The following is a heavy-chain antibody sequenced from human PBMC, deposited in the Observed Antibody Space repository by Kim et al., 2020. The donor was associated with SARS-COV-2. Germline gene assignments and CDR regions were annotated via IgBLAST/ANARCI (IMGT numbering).Heavy chain of an antibody. CDR2: I. D-gene: IGHD1-1*01. Sequence: IYNPEPVKGRFNIYRANDKNSLYLQMNSLRAADTAVYYCARGLSGGWFDPWGQGTLVTVSS. CDR3: ARGLSGGWFDP. V-gene: IGHV3-21*01. J-gene: IGHJ5*02.